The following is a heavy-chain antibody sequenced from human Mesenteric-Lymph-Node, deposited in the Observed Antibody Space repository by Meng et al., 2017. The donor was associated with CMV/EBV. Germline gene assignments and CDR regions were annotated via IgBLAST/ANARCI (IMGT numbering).Heavy chain of an antibody. CDR3: AREWTGILVHAGNYYDSSGYSTPFDY. J-gene: IGHJ4*02. D-gene: IGHD3-22*01. V-gene: IGHV6-1*01. Sequence: SQTLSLTCAISGDSVSSHSAAWNCIRQSPSRGLEWLGRAYYRSKYYNDYAVSVKSRMIINPDTSKNQFSLQVNSVTPEDTAVYFCAREWTGILVHAGNYYDSSGYSTPFDYWGQGTLVTVSS. CDR1: GDSVSSHSAA. CDR2: AYYRSKYYN.